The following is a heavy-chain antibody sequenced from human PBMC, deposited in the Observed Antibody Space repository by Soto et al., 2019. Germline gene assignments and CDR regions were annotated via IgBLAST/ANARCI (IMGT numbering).Heavy chain of an antibody. V-gene: IGHV3-30*04. D-gene: IGHD2-21*02. J-gene: IGHJ4*02. CDR1: GFSLSTNT. CDR3: ARVATAMTYVF. CDR2: ISNDGRRK. Sequence: PGGSLRLSCAASGFSLSTNTMHWVRQVPGKGLEWVASISNDGRRKYYADFVKGRFTISRDTANNILYLEMNSLRAEDTSLYYCARVATAMTYVFWGQGTQVTVSS.